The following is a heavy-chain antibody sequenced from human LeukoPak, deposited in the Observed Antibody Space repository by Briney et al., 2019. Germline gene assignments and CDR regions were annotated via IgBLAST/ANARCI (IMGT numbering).Heavy chain of an antibody. CDR3: ARDGPSFSEIVVVTLDY. J-gene: IGHJ4*02. CDR2: ISAYNGNT. V-gene: IGHV1-18*01. D-gene: IGHD3-22*01. CDR1: GYTFTSYG. Sequence: ASVKVSCKASGYTFTSYGISWVRQAPGQGLEWMGWISAYNGNTNYAQKLQGRVTMTTDTSTSTAYMELRSLRSDDTAVYYCARDGPSFSEIVVVTLDYWGQGTLVTVSS.